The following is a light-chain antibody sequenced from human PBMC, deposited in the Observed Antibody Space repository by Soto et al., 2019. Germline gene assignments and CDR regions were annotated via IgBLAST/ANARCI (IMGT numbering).Light chain of an antibody. Sequence: QSALTQPASVSGSPGQSITISCTGTSSDVGGYNYVSWYQQHPGKAPKLLLYEVSNRPSGVSTRFSGSKSVHTASLTISWLQAEDEADYYCRSYTSSSTPYVFGTGPKLTVL. J-gene: IGLJ1*01. CDR3: RSYTSSSTPYV. CDR2: EVS. V-gene: IGLV2-14*01. CDR1: SSDVGGYNY.